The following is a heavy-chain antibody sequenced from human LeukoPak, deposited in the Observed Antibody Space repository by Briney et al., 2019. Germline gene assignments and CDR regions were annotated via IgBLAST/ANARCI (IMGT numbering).Heavy chain of an antibody. V-gene: IGHV1-69*05. J-gene: IGHJ4*02. Sequence: GSSAKVSCKASGGTFSSYAISWVRQAPGQGLEWMGRIIPIFGTANYAQKFQGRVTITTDESTSTAYMELSSLRSEDTAVYYCASSLRGYNYFGYWGQGTLVTVSS. CDR2: IIPIFGTA. CDR1: GGTFSSYA. D-gene: IGHD5-24*01. CDR3: ASSLRGYNYFGY.